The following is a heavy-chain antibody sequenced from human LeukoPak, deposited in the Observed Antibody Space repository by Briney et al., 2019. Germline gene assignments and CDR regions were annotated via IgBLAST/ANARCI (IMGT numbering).Heavy chain of an antibody. J-gene: IGHJ4*02. CDR3: AKGGYRSAWAHDY. V-gene: IGHV3-23*01. Sequence: GGSLTLACPAAAFTLRSISMSWDRQAPGEGLEWVSAISGRGTRTYYAESVKGRFTISRDTSKNTLYMQLRSLRAEGTAVYYCAKGGYRSAWAHDYWGQGTLVTVSS. CDR2: ISGRGTRT. CDR1: AFTLRSIS. D-gene: IGHD2-15*01.